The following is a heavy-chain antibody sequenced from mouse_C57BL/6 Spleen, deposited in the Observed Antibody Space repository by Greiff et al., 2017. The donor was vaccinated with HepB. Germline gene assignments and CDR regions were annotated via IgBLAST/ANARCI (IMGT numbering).Heavy chain of an antibody. CDR2: ISDGGSYT. CDR3: AREDYYGSSYTWFAY. D-gene: IGHD1-1*01. J-gene: IGHJ3*01. CDR1: GFTFSSYA. Sequence: EVMLVESGGGLVKPGGSLKLSCAASGFTFSSYAMSWVRQTPEKRLEWVATISDGGSYTYYPDNVKGRFTISRDNAKNNLYLQMSHLKSEDTAMYYCAREDYYGSSYTWFAYWGQGTLVTVSA. V-gene: IGHV5-4*01.